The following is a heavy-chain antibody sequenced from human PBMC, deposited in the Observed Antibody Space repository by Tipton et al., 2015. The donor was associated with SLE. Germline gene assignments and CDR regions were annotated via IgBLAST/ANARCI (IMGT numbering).Heavy chain of an antibody. CDR2: INHSGST. Sequence: GLVKPSETLSLTCAVYGGSFSGYYWSWIRQPPGKGLEWIGEINHSGSTNYNPSLKSRVTISVDTSKNQFSLKLSSVTAADTAVYYCASLRTEYYYGSRADYWGQGTLVTVSS. CDR1: GGSFSGYY. D-gene: IGHD3-10*01. CDR3: ASLRTEYYYGSRADY. J-gene: IGHJ4*02. V-gene: IGHV4-34*01.